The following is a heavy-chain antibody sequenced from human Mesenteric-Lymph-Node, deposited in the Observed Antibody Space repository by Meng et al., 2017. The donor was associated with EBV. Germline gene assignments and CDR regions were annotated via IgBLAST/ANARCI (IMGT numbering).Heavy chain of an antibody. Sequence: QVQLQESGPRLAKPSEPLSLTFAVSGSSISNSYWSWIRQPPGNGLECIGYITNSGSTTYNPSVESRVTISVDTSKNQLSLKLSSVTAADTAVYYCARDNYEILNGYFKWFDPWGQGVLVTVSS. D-gene: IGHD3-9*01. J-gene: IGHJ5*02. CDR1: GSSISNSY. CDR3: ARDNYEILNGYFKWFDP. CDR2: ITNSGST. V-gene: IGHV4-59*01.